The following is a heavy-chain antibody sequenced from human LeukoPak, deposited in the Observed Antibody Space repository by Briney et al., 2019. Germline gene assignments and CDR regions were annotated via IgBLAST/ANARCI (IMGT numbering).Heavy chain of an antibody. CDR3: AMGETVTTPPRDY. V-gene: IGHV1-18*01. Sequence: ASVTVSCKASGYTFTSYGFTWVRQAPGQGLEWMGWISGYNGNTNYAQKLQGRVTMTTDTSTSTAYMELTSLRSDDTAVYYCAMGETVTTPPRDYWGQGTLVTVSS. D-gene: IGHD4-17*01. CDR2: ISGYNGNT. J-gene: IGHJ4*02. CDR1: GYTFTSYG.